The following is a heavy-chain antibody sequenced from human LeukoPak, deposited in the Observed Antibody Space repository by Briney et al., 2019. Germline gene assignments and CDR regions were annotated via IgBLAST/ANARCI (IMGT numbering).Heavy chain of an antibody. CDR1: GASISSYY. Sequence: SETLSLTCTVSGASISSYYWSWIRQPPGKGLEWIGYIYYSGSTNYNPSLKSRVTISVDTSRNQFSLKLSSVTAADTAVYYCARIGYSSSWYWFDPWGQGTLVSVSS. D-gene: IGHD6-13*01. J-gene: IGHJ5*02. V-gene: IGHV4-59*01. CDR2: IYYSGST. CDR3: ARIGYSSSWYWFDP.